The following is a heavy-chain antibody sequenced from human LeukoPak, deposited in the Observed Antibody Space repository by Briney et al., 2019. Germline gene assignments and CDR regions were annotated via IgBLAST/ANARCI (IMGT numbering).Heavy chain of an antibody. CDR3: AGDSDY. CDR2: IPYDGSDK. J-gene: IGHJ4*02. CDR1: GFSFSTYA. V-gene: IGHV3-30*02. Sequence: PGGSLRLSCAASGFSFSTYAMHWVRQAPGKGLEWVAFIPYDGSDKYYADSVKGRFTTSRDNSKNTLYLQMNSLRAEDTAVYYCAGDSDYWGQGTLVTVSS.